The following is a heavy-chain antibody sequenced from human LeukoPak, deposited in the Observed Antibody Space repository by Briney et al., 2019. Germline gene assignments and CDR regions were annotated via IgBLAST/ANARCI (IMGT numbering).Heavy chain of an antibody. J-gene: IGHJ6*03. V-gene: IGHV3-74*01. CDR2: INNDGSST. D-gene: IGHD5/OR15-5a*01. CDR3: ARTFSTNYMDV. CDR1: GFTFSSYW. Sequence: PGGSLRLSCAASGFTFSSYWMHWVRQAPGKGLVWVSHINNDGSSTSYADSVKGRFTISRDNAKNTVYLQMNSLRAEDTAVYYCARTFSTNYMDVWGKRTTVTVSS.